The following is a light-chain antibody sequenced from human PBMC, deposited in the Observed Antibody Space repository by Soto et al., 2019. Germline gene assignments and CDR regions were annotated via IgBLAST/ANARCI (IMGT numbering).Light chain of an antibody. CDR2: GAS. V-gene: IGKV3-20*01. CDR1: QIVSSGY. Sequence: ENVLTQSPDTLSLSPGERATLSCRASQIVSSGYLAWYQQKPGQAPRLLIYGASSRAADLPDRFSGSGSRTEFTLAISRLEPEDSGVYFCHQYASPLWTFGQGTKVEI. CDR3: HQYASPLWT. J-gene: IGKJ1*01.